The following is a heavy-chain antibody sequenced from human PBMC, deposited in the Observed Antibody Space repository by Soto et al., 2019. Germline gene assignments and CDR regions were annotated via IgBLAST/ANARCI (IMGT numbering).Heavy chain of an antibody. CDR1: GYTFTSYY. CDR3: ARDLYCSGGSCYSYGMDV. CDR2: INPSGGST. D-gene: IGHD2-15*01. V-gene: IGHV1-46*01. Sequence: ASVKVSCKASGYTFTSYYMHWVRQAPGQGLEWMGIINPSGGSTSYAQKFQGRVTMTRDTSTSTVYMELSSLRSKDTAVYYCARDLYCSGGSCYSYGMDVWGQGTTVTVSS. J-gene: IGHJ6*02.